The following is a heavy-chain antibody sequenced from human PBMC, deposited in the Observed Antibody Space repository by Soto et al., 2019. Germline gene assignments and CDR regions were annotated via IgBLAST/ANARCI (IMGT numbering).Heavy chain of an antibody. CDR2: IYPGDSDT. V-gene: IGHV5-51*01. CDR3: AKLASGGKPIDY. J-gene: IGHJ4*02. CDR1: GYSFSNYW. D-gene: IGHD2-15*01. Sequence: AGESLKISCKGSGYSFSNYWIGWVRQMPGKGLEWAGIIYPGDSDTRYSPSFQGQVTISADKSINTAYLQWSSLKASDTAMYYCAKLASGGKPIDYWGQGTLVTVSS.